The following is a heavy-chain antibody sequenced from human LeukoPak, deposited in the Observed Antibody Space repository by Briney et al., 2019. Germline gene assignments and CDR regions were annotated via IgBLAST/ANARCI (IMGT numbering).Heavy chain of an antibody. J-gene: IGHJ5*02. CDR2: NYYSGST. V-gene: IGHV4-59*01. CDR1: GGSISRYY. CDR3: ARGMEFDP. Sequence: PSETLSLTCTVSGGSISRYYWSWIRQPPGKGLEWIGYNYYSGSTNYNPSLKSRVTISVDTSKNQFSLKLSSVTAADTAVYYCARGMEFDPWGQGTLVTVSS.